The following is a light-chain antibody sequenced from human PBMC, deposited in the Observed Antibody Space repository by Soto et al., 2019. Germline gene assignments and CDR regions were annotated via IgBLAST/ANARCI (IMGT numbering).Light chain of an antibody. V-gene: IGKV1-5*03. Sequence: DIQMTQSPSTLSASVGDRVTITCRASQSIGNWLAWYQHKPGKAPKLLIYKSSNLESGVPSRFSCSGSGTEFTLNINSLQPDDFATYYCQQYGNYTPYTFGQGTKLEIK. CDR3: QQYGNYTPYT. CDR1: QSIGNW. J-gene: IGKJ2*01. CDR2: KSS.